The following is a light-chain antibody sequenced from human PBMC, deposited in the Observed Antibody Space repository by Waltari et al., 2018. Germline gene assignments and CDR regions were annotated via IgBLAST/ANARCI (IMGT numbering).Light chain of an antibody. CDR3: QKYNDVPWT. CDR1: QGVSNH. CDR2: AAS. J-gene: IGKJ1*01. V-gene: IGKV1-27*01. Sequence: DIQMTQSPSSLSASVGDRVTITCRPSQGVSNHLAWYQQKPGRVPKLLIYAASTLQSGVPSRFSGSGSGTDFTLTISSLQPEDVATYYCQKYNDVPWTFGQGTKVEVK.